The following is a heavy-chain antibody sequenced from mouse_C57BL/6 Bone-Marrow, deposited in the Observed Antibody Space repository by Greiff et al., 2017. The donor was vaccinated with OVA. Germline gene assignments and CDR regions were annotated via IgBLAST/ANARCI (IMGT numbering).Heavy chain of an antibody. V-gene: IGHV1-81*01. CDR1: GYTFTSYG. J-gene: IGHJ2*01. D-gene: IGHD1-1*01. CDR3: ARPPIYYYGSSPDY. CDR2: IYPRSGNT. Sequence: VKVVESGAELARPGASVKLSCKASGYTFTSYGISWVKQRTGQGLEWIGEIYPRSGNTYYNEKFKGKATLTADKSSSTAYMELRSLTSEDSAVYFCARPPIYYYGSSPDYWGQGTTLTVSS.